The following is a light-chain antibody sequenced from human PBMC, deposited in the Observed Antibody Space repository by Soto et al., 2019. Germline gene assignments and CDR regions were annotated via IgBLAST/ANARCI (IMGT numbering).Light chain of an antibody. V-gene: IGKV1-5*01. CDR1: ESISSW. J-gene: IGKJ1*01. CDR2: DAS. Sequence: DIQMTQSPSTLSASVGDRVTSTCRASESISSWLAWYQQKPGKAPKLLIYDASSLESGVPSRFSGSGSGTEFTLTISSLQPDDFATYYCQQYNSYWTFGQGTKADIK. CDR3: QQYNSYWT.